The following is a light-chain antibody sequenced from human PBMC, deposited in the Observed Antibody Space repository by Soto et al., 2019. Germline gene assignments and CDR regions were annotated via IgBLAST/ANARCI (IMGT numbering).Light chain of an antibody. V-gene: IGKV1-39*01. J-gene: IGKJ5*01. CDR2: AAS. CDR3: QQSYSMFIT. Sequence: DIQMTQSPSSLSASVGDRVTITCRASQSISSYLNWYQQKPGKAPKLLIYAASSLQSGVPSRSSGSGSGTDFTLTISSLQPEDFATYYCQQSYSMFITFGQGTRLEIK. CDR1: QSISSY.